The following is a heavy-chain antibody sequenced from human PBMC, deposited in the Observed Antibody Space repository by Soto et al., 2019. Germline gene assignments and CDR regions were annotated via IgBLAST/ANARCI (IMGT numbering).Heavy chain of an antibody. Sequence: PVGSLRLSCAASGFTFSGSAMHWGRQASGKGLEWVGRIRSKANSYATAYAASVKGRFTISRDDSKNTAYLQMNSLKTEDTAVYYCTRPPTNYDFWSGQDYYYYGMDVWGQGTTVTVSS. V-gene: IGHV3-73*01. CDR1: GFTFSGSA. CDR3: TRPPTNYDFWSGQDYYYYGMDV. D-gene: IGHD3-3*01. J-gene: IGHJ6*02. CDR2: IRSKANSYAT.